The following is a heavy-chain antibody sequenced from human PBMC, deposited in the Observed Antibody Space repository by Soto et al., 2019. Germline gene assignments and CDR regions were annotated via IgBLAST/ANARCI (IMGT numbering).Heavy chain of an antibody. Sequence: GGSLRLSCAASGFTFSSYAMSWVRQAPGKGLEWVSGISGSGGATYYADSVKGRFTISRDNSKNTLYLQMNSLRAEDTAVYYCSRDRYCSGGSCYSEWAFDIWGQGTMVTVSS. J-gene: IGHJ3*02. V-gene: IGHV3-23*01. CDR2: ISGSGGAT. CDR3: SRDRYCSGGSCYSEWAFDI. CDR1: GFTFSSYA. D-gene: IGHD2-15*01.